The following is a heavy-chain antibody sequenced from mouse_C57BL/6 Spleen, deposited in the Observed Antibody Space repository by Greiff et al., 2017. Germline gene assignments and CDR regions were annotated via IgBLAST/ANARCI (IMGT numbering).Heavy chain of an antibody. Sequence: QVQLKQPGAELVRPGSSVKLSCKASGYTFTSYWMHWVKQRPIQGLEWIGNIDPSDSETHYNQKFKDKATLTVDKSSSTAYMQLSSLTSEDSAVYYCARFDYDGGAYWGQGTLLTVSA. D-gene: IGHD2-4*01. CDR1: GYTFTSYW. CDR2: IDPSDSET. V-gene: IGHV1-52*01. J-gene: IGHJ3*01. CDR3: ARFDYDGGAY.